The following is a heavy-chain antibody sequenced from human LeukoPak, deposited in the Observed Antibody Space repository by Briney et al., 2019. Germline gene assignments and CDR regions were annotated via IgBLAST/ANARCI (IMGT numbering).Heavy chain of an antibody. D-gene: IGHD3-3*01. CDR1: GFTFSSYS. J-gene: IGHJ4*02. CDR2: ISSSSSYI. CDR3: ARDQGGYYDFWSGFKGRRYYFDY. V-gene: IGHV3-21*01. Sequence: GSLRLSCAASGFTFSSYSMNWVRQAPGKGLEWVSSISSSSSYIYYADSVKGRFTISRDNAKNSLYLQMNSLRAEDTAVYYCARDQGGYYDFWSGFKGRRYYFDYWGQGTLVTVSS.